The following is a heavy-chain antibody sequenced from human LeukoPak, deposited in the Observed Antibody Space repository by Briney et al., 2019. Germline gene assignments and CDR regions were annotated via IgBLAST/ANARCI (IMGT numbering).Heavy chain of an antibody. Sequence: GGSLRLSCAASGFTFSSYSMNWVRQAPGKGREGGSYISSSSSTIYYADSVKGRFTISRDNAKNSLYLQMNSLRAEDTAVYYCARDSLHPSSLHYYFDYWGQGTLVTVSS. J-gene: IGHJ4*02. V-gene: IGHV3-48*01. D-gene: IGHD6-6*01. CDR1: GFTFSSYS. CDR3: ARDSLHPSSLHYYFDY. CDR2: ISSSSSTI.